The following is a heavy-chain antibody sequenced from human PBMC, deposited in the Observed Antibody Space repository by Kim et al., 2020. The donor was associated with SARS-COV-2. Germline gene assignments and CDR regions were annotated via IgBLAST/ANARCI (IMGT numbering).Heavy chain of an antibody. D-gene: IGHD5-12*01. CDR3: AKLRGYSGYDLSYFDY. J-gene: IGHJ4*02. CDR1: GFTFSSYA. V-gene: IGHV3-23*01. CDR2: ISGSGGST. Sequence: GGSLRLSCAASGFTFSSYAMSWVRQAPGKGLEWVSAISGSGGSTYYADSVKGRFTISRDNSKNTLYLQMNSLRAEDTAVYYCAKLRGYSGYDLSYFDYWGQGTLVTVSS.